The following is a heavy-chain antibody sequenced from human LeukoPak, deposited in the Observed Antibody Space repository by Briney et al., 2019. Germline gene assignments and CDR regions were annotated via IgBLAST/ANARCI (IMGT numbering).Heavy chain of an antibody. CDR3: AREVYYDSSGYYWFDY. J-gene: IGHJ4*02. CDR2: ISAYNGNT. Sequence: ASVKVSCKASGYTFTSYGISWVRQAPGQGLEWMGWISAYNGNTNYAQKFQGRVTMTRNTSISTAYMELSSLRSEDTAVYYCAREVYYDSSGYYWFDYWGQGTVVTVSS. D-gene: IGHD3-22*01. CDR1: GYTFTSYG. V-gene: IGHV1-18*01.